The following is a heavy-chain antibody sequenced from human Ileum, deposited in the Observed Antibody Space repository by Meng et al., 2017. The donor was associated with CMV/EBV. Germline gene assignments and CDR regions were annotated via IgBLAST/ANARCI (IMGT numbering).Heavy chain of an antibody. D-gene: IGHD3-3*01. V-gene: IGHV3-11*01. J-gene: IGHJ4*02. Sequence: GESLKISCAASGFTFSDYYMNWIRQAPGKGLEWVSYISRNGSNIYYADSVKGRFAISRDNAKNSLYLQMNSLRAEDTAVYYCARVKEWLFHYYFDYWGQGTLVTVSS. CDR3: ARVKEWLFHYYFDY. CDR2: ISRNGSNI. CDR1: GFTFSDYY.